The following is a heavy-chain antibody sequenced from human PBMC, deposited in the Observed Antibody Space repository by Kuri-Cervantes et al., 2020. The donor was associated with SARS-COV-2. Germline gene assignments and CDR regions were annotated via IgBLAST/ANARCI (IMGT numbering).Heavy chain of an antibody. CDR2: INAGNGNT. D-gene: IGHD4-11*01. V-gene: IGHV1-3*01. J-gene: IGHJ6*02. Sequence: ASVKVSCKASGYTFTSYAMHWVRQAPGQRLEWMGWINAGNGNTKYSQKFQGRVTMTRDTSTSTVYMELSSLRSEDTAVYYCTRGTVTANQYYYYGMDVWGQGTTVTVSS. CDR1: GYTFTSYA. CDR3: TRGTVTANQYYYYGMDV.